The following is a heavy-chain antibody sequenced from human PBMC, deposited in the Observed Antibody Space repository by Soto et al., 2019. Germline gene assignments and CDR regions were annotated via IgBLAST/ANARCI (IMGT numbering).Heavy chain of an antibody. CDR2: IIPIFGTA. Sequence: SVKVSCRASGGTFSSYAISWVRQAPGQGLEWMGGIIPIFGTANYAQKFQGRVTITADESTSTAYMELSSLRSEDKAVYYCARLGVEYSSSYYFDYAGQGTLVTVSS. J-gene: IGHJ4*02. D-gene: IGHD6-6*01. V-gene: IGHV1-69*13. CDR1: GGTFSSYA. CDR3: ARLGVEYSSSYYFDY.